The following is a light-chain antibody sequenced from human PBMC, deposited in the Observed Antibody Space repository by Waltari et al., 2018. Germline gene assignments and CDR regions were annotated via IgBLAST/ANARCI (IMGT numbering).Light chain of an antibody. CDR3: QTWVTGSRVV. CDR1: SGHSTYA. CDR2: VDSNGGH. J-gene: IGLJ2*01. Sequence: QLVLTQSPSASASLGASVKLTCTLSSGHSTYAIAWHQQQPGKGPRYLMKVDSNGGHFKGDGIPDRFSGSSSGTERYLTISSLQSDDEADYYCQTWVTGSRVVFGGGTKLTVL. V-gene: IGLV4-69*02.